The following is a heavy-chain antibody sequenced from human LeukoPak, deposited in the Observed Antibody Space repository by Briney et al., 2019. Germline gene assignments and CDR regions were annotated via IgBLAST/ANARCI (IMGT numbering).Heavy chain of an antibody. CDR3: AKLAVTTCMDV. CDR2: ISYDGSNK. D-gene: IGHD4-17*01. Sequence: GGFLRLSCAASGFTFSSYGMHWVRQAPGKGLEWVAVISYDGSNKYYADSVKGRFTISRDNSKNTLYLQMNSLRAEDTAVYYCAKLAVTTCMDVWGQGTTVTVSS. J-gene: IGHJ6*02. CDR1: GFTFSSYG. V-gene: IGHV3-30*18.